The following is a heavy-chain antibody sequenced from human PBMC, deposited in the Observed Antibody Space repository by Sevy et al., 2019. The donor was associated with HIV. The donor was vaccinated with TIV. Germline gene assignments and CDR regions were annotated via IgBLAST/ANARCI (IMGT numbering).Heavy chain of an antibody. CDR2: ISSGGGST. CDR1: GFTFSSYA. Sequence: GGSLRLSCEASGFTFSSYAMGWVRQAPGKGLVWVSSISSGGGSTYYAYSVKGRFTISRDNSKNTIYLQMNSLRGDDTALFYCAKRRAIAGAGFDYWGRGTLVTVSS. D-gene: IGHD6-13*01. J-gene: IGHJ4*02. V-gene: IGHV3-23*01. CDR3: AKRRAIAGAGFDY.